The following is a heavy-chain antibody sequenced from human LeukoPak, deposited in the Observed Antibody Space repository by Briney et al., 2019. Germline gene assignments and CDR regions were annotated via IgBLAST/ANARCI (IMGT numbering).Heavy chain of an antibody. J-gene: IGHJ5*02. Sequence: SETLSLTCTVSGASISDSFWNWIRQPPGKGLEWIGSISPSGSATCNPSLKSRVAMSVDSSKNQFSLKLTSVTAADTAVYYCARDFGYSRRWFDPWDQGTLVIVSS. V-gene: IGHV4-4*08. D-gene: IGHD6-13*01. CDR2: ISPSGSA. CDR3: ARDFGYSRRWFDP. CDR1: GASISDSF.